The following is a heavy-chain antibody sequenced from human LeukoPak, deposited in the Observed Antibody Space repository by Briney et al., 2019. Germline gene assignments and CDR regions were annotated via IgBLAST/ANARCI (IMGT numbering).Heavy chain of an antibody. D-gene: IGHD3-9*01. V-gene: IGHV3-23*01. CDR2: ISGSGGST. CDR1: GFTFSSYA. Sequence: GGSLRLSCAASGFTFSSYAMSWVRQAPGKGLEWVSAISGSGGSTYYADSVKGRFTISRDNSKNTLYLQMNSLRVEDTAVYYCAKGDPPTYYDILTGQDYWGQGTLVTVSS. CDR3: AKGDPPTYYDILTGQDY. J-gene: IGHJ4*02.